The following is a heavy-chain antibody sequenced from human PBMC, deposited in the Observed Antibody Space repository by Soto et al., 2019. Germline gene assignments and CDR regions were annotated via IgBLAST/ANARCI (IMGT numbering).Heavy chain of an antibody. V-gene: IGHV1-2*04. Sequence: ASVKVSCKASGYTFTGYYMHWVRQAPGQGLEWMGWINPNSGGTNYAQKFQGWVTMTRDTSISTAYMELSRLRSDDTAVYYCARVTGYGGNLKGYYGMDVWGQGTTVTVSS. CDR3: ARVTGYGGNLKGYYGMDV. CDR1: GYTFTGYY. J-gene: IGHJ6*02. D-gene: IGHD4-17*01. CDR2: INPNSGGT.